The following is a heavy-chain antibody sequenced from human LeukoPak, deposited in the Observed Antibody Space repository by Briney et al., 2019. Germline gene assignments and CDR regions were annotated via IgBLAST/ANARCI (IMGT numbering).Heavy chain of an antibody. Sequence: ASVKVSCKASGYTFNNHYMYWVRQAPGQGLEWMGVINPSGGSTSYAQKFQGRVTMTRDTSTRTVYMEVNSLRSEDTAVYYCARGGDYDILTGYYHWGQGTLVTVSS. V-gene: IGHV1-46*02. CDR2: INPSGGST. CDR1: GYTFNNHY. J-gene: IGHJ4*02. CDR3: ARGGDYDILTGYYH. D-gene: IGHD3-9*01.